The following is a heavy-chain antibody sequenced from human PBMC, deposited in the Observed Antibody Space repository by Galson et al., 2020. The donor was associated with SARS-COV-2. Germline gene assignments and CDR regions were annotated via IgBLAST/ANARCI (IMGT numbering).Heavy chain of an antibody. CDR3: ATDFVIMITFGGAPPTRVESFDI. D-gene: IGHD3-16*01. J-gene: IGHJ3*02. CDR2: ISGSGGST. CDR1: GFTFSSYA. V-gene: IGHV3-23*01. Sequence: GESLKISCAASGFTFSSYAMSWVRQAPGKGLEWVSAISGSGGSTYYADSVKGRFTISRDNSKNTLYLQMNSLRAEDTAVYYCATDFVIMITFGGAPPTRVESFDIWGQGTMVTVSS.